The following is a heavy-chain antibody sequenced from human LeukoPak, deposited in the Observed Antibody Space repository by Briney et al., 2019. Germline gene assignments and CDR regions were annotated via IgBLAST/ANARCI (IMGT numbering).Heavy chain of an antibody. D-gene: IGHD4-17*01. J-gene: IGHJ4*02. CDR3: ARGFRSVTTWGYFDY. V-gene: IGHV3-66*01. Sequence: GGSLRLSCAASGFTVSTNYMSWVRQAPGKGLEWVSLIYSGGGTYYADSVKGRFTISRDNYRNTLSLQMNSLRVDDTAVYYCARGFRSVTTWGYFDYWGQGELVTVSS. CDR2: IYSGGGT. CDR1: GFTVSTNY.